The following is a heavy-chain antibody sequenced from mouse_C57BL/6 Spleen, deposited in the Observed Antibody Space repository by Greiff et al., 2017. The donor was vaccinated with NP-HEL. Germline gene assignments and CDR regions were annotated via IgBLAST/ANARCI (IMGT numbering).Heavy chain of an antibody. Sequence: VQLQQSGPELVKPGASVKISCKASGYAFSSSWMNWVKQRPGKGLEWIGRIYPGDGDTNYNGKFKGKATLTADKSSSTAYMQLSSLTSEDSAVYFCARFPTRVTGAMDYWGQGTSVTVSS. CDR1: GYAFSSSW. CDR2: IYPGDGDT. CDR3: ARFPTRVTGAMDY. V-gene: IGHV1-82*01. D-gene: IGHD2-13*01. J-gene: IGHJ4*01.